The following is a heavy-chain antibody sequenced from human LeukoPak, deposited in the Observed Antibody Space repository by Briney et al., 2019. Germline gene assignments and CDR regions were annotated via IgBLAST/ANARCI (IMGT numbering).Heavy chain of an antibody. J-gene: IGHJ4*02. CDR3: ARDYYDSSGYYYPKDY. D-gene: IGHD3-22*01. Sequence: ASVKVSCKASGYTFTGYYMHWVRRAPGQGLEWMGWINPNSGGTNYAQKFQGRVTMTGDTSISTAYMELSRLRSDDTAVYYCARDYYDSSGYYYPKDYWGQGTLVTVSS. V-gene: IGHV1-2*02. CDR1: GYTFTGYY. CDR2: INPNSGGT.